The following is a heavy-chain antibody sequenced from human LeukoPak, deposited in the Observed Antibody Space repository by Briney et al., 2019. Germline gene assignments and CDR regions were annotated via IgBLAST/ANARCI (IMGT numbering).Heavy chain of an antibody. CDR2: ISCYNGDT. CDR3: ARDPSNSSGYHAHFGS. V-gene: IGHV1-18*01. J-gene: IGHJ4*02. Sequence: ASVKVSCKASGYTFNHHGISWVRQAPGQGLEWMGWISCYNGDTMYAQNVQGRVTMTTDTSTRTAYIELRSLRSDDTAMYYCARDPSNSSGYHAHFGSWGQGTLVTVSS. CDR1: GYTFNHHG. D-gene: IGHD3-22*01.